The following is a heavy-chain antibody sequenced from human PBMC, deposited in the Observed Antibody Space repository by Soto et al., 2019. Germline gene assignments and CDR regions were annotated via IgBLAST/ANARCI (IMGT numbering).Heavy chain of an antibody. CDR2: IYHSGST. J-gene: IGHJ6*02. CDR3: ARDYHDSSGPYMDV. D-gene: IGHD3-22*01. V-gene: IGHV4-30-2*01. Sequence: KTSETLSLTCAVSGGSISSGGYSWSWIRQPPGKGLEWIGYIYHSGSTYYNPSLKSRVTISVDRSKNQFSPKLSSVTAADTAVYYCARDYHDSSGPYMDVWGQGTTVTVSS. CDR1: GGSISSGGYS.